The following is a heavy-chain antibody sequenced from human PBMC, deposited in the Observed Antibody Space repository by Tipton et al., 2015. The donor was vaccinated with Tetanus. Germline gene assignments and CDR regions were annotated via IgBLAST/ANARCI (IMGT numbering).Heavy chain of an antibody. J-gene: IGHJ4*02. V-gene: IGHV4-39*01. D-gene: IGHD2-15*01. CDR3: ARPPLGYCGGGNCFAWFDC. CDR1: GGSIRSSSYY. CDR2: IYSGGRT. Sequence: TLSLTCTVSGGSIRSSSYYWGWIRQPPGKGLEWIGTIYSGGRTYYNPSLKSRVTISVDTSKNQFSLKLSSVTAADTAVYYCARPPLGYCGGGNCFAWFDCWGQGALVTVSS.